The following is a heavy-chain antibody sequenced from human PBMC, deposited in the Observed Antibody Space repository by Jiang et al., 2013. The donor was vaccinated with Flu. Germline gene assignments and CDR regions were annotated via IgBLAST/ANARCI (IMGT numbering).Heavy chain of an antibody. J-gene: IGHJ6*02. V-gene: IGHV6-1*01. Sequence: YAVSVKSRITINPDTSKNQFSLQLNSVTPEDTAVYYCASSSLLNYYYYYDMDVWGQGTTVTVSS. CDR3: ASSSLLNYYYYYDMDV. D-gene: IGHD6-13*01.